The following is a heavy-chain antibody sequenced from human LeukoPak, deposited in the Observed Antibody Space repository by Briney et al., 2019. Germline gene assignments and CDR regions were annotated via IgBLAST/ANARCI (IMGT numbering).Heavy chain of an antibody. J-gene: IGHJ3*02. CDR1: GGTFSTYG. Sequence: EASVKVSCKASGGTFSTYGISWVRQAPGQGLEWMGRIIPILGIANYAQKLQGRVTIIADKSTSTAYMELSSLRSEDTAVYYCASRVGAKTRVFDAFDIWGQGTMVTVSS. CDR3: ASRVGAKTRVFDAFDI. V-gene: IGHV1-69*04. CDR2: IIPILGIA. D-gene: IGHD1-26*01.